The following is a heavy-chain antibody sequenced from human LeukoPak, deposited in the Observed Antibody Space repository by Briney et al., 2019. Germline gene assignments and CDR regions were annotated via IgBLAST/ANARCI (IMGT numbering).Heavy chain of an antibody. D-gene: IGHD5-12*01. J-gene: IGHJ4*02. CDR3: ARVGGYDVSTRYFDY. Sequence: ASVKVSCKASGYTFTSYGISWVRQAPGQGLEWMGWISAYNGNTNYAQKLQGRVTMTTDTSTSTAYMELRSLRSDDTAVDYCARVGGYDVSTRYFDYWGQGTLVTVSS. V-gene: IGHV1-18*01. CDR2: ISAYNGNT. CDR1: GYTFTSYG.